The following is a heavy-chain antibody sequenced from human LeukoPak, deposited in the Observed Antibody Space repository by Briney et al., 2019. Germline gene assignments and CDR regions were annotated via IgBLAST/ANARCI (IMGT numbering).Heavy chain of an antibody. V-gene: IGHV1-2*02. CDR2: INPNSGGT. CDR1: GYTFTGYY. Sequence: ASVKVSCKASGYTFTGYYMHWVRQAPGQGLEWMGWINPNSGGTNYAQKFQGRVTMTRDTSISTAYMELSRLRSDDTAVYYCARGAQIRYFDWSRPYFDYWGQGTLVTVSS. D-gene: IGHD3-9*01. CDR3: ARGAQIRYFDWSRPYFDY. J-gene: IGHJ4*02.